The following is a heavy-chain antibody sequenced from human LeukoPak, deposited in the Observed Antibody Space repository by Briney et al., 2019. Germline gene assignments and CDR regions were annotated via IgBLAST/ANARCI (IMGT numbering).Heavy chain of an antibody. Sequence: GGSLRPSCAASGFTFSSYAMSWVRQAPGKGLEWVSAISGSGGSTYYADSVKGRFTISRDNSKNTLYLQMNSLRAEDTAVYYCAKDKEYSSSWYDYWGQGTLVTVSS. CDR1: GFTFSSYA. CDR3: AKDKEYSSSWYDY. D-gene: IGHD6-13*01. CDR2: ISGSGGST. V-gene: IGHV3-23*01. J-gene: IGHJ4*02.